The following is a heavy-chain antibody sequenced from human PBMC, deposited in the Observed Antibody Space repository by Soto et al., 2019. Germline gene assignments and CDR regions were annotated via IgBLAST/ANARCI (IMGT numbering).Heavy chain of an antibody. J-gene: IGHJ4*02. CDR3: ARGRSPGSIRGVVRKTDVDY. D-gene: IGHD3-10*01. CDR2: ITSSGTTM. CDR1: GFTFSRYS. V-gene: IGHV3-48*01. Sequence: EVQLVESGGGLIQPGGSLRLSCAASGFTFSRYSMNWVRQAPGKGLEWVSYITSSGTTMNYADSVKGRFTISADSAMNSLFLQMSRLRVEDTAVYYCARGRSPGSIRGVVRKTDVDYGGQGIRVTVSS.